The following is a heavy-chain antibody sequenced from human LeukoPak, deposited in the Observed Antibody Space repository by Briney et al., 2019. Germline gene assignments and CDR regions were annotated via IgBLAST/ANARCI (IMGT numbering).Heavy chain of an antibody. CDR2: IYAGGNT. CDR1: GFMVGHKY. CDR3: ARGQTDLLRNYFDY. Sequence: GGSLRLSCAASGFMVGHKYMSWDRQAPGKGLEWLSIIYAGGNTYSADSVKGRFTISRDNSRNTVYLQMNNLRDDDTAVYYCARGQTDLLRNYFDYWGPGTPVTVSS. J-gene: IGHJ4*02. V-gene: IGHV3-66*01.